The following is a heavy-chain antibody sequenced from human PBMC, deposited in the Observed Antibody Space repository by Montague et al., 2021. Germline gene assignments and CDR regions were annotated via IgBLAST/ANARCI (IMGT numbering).Heavy chain of an antibody. J-gene: IGHJ3*02. V-gene: IGHV4-59*08. Sequence: SETLSLTCTVSGGSISAYYWSWIRQPPGKGLEWIDYIYYIGSTNYNPSLKSRVTVSVDTSKNQFSLKLSSVTAADTAVYYCARHGVSSWYRELDGFDIWGQGTMVIVSS. CDR3: ARHGVSSWYRELDGFDI. CDR1: GGSISAYY. CDR2: IYYIGST. D-gene: IGHD6-13*01.